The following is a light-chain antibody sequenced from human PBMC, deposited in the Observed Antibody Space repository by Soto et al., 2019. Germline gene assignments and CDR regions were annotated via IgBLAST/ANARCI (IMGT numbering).Light chain of an antibody. V-gene: IGKV3-15*01. CDR1: QSVSSN. J-gene: IGKJ1*01. Sequence: EIVMTQSPATLSVSPGERATLSCRASQSVSSNLTWYQQKPGPAPRLLIYGASTRATCIPARFSGSVSGTEFTITISSLQSEDFAVYYCQQYNNCPPWTFGQGTKVEIK. CDR3: QQYNNCPPWT. CDR2: GAS.